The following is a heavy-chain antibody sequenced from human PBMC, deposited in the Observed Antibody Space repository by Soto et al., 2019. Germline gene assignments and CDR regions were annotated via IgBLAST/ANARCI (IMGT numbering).Heavy chain of an antibody. CDR3: ARRYGKNAFDI. CDR2: IYYRGST. D-gene: IGHD5-18*01. V-gene: IGHV4-59*07. Sequence: SDTHSLTGTAGGRTLSRYHGSRFRRPQGKGRGWFGFIYYRGSTNYNPSLKSRVTISVDTSKNQFSLKLSSVTAADTAVYYCARRYGKNAFDIWGQGTMVTVS. J-gene: IGHJ3*02. CDR1: GRTLSRYH.